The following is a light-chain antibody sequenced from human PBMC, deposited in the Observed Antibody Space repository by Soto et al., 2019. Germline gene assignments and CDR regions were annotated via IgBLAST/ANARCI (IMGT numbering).Light chain of an antibody. CDR3: QQYNNWLT. Sequence: EIVMTQSPATLSVSPGERATLSCRASQSVNSNLAWYQKKPGKAPRLLIYGASTRATGIPTRFSGSGSGTSFTLTISSLQSEDFAVYYCQQYNNWLTFGGGTKVEIK. V-gene: IGKV3-15*01. CDR1: QSVNSN. CDR2: GAS. J-gene: IGKJ4*01.